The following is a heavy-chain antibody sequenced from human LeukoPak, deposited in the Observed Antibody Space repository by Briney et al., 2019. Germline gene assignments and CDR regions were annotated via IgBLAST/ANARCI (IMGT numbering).Heavy chain of an antibody. D-gene: IGHD2-8*01. J-gene: IGHJ6*03. CDR3: AKSSMLYYYYYMDV. CDR1: GFTFSSYS. CDR2: INWNGGST. V-gene: IGHV3-20*04. Sequence: GGSLRLSCAASGFTFSSYSMNWVRQAPGQGLEWVSGINWNGGSTGYANSVQGRFTISRDNAKNSLYLQMNSLRAEDTALYYCAKSSMLYYYYYMDVWGKGTTVTVSS.